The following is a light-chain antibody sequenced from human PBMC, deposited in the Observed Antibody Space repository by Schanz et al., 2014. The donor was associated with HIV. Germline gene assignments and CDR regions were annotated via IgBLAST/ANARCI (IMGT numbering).Light chain of an antibody. V-gene: IGKV1-5*01. Sequence: DIQMTQFPSTLSASVGDRVTITCRASQSIGDSLAWYQQKPGKAPKVLIYAASTLQRGVPSRFSGSGSGTEFTLTISSLQSEDFVVYYCQQYDNWPPLTFGGGTKVEIK. CDR1: QSIGDS. J-gene: IGKJ4*01. CDR3: QQYDNWPPLT. CDR2: AAS.